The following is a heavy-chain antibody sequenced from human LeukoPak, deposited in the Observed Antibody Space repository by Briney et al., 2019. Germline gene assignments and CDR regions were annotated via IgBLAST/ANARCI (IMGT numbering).Heavy chain of an antibody. V-gene: IGHV3-30*04. CDR3: ARDRGRWLPTDYSYYYKDV. D-gene: IGHD5-24*01. CDR2: ISYDEGDK. CDR1: GFTLSTYA. Sequence: GGSLRLSCAASGFTLSTYAMHWVRQAPCKGLEWVALISYDEGDKYYVDSVKGRFTISRDNSRNTLYLQMNSLRPEDTAVYYCARDRGRWLPTDYSYYYKDVWGKGTTVTVSS. J-gene: IGHJ6*03.